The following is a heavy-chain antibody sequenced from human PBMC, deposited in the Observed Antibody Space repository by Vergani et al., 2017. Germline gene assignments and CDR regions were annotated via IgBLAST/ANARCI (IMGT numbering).Heavy chain of an antibody. CDR3: AKVGRSEVAGTCGAFDI. Sequence: VQLVESGGGLVKPGGSLRLSCAASGFTFSDFSMSWVRQAPGKGLEWVAFIGSSGPYINYADSVKGRFIISRDISKNTLFLHMNSLRPEDTAVYYCAKVGRSEVAGTCGAFDIWGQGTMVTVSS. CDR2: IGSSGPYI. CDR1: GFTFSDFS. D-gene: IGHD6-19*01. J-gene: IGHJ3*02. V-gene: IGHV3-21*04.